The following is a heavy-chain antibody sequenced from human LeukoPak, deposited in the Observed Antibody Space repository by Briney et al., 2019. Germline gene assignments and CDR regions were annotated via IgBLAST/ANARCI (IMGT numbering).Heavy chain of an antibody. J-gene: IGHJ5*02. CDR3: AREGTFSSPRNWFDP. D-gene: IGHD6-13*01. V-gene: IGHV1-2*02. Sequence: GASVKVSCKASGYTFTGYYMHWVRQAPGQGLEWMGWINPNSGGTNYAQKFQGRVTMTRDTSISTAYMELSILRSEDTAVYYCAREGTFSSPRNWFDPWGQGTLVTVSS. CDR1: GYTFTGYY. CDR2: INPNSGGT.